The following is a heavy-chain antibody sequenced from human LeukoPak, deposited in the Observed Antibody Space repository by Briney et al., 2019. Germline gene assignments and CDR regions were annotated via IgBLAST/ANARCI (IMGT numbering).Heavy chain of an antibody. V-gene: IGHV3-66*01. J-gene: IGHJ4*02. Sequence: GGSLRLSCAASGFTVSSNYMSWVRQAPGKGLEWVSVIYSGGSTYYADSVKGRFTISRDNSKNTLYLQMNSLRAEDTAVYYCARAPTPTRGIAISGVGYWGQGTLVTVSS. CDR3: ARAPTPTRGIAISGVGY. D-gene: IGHD2-21*01. CDR2: IYSGGST. CDR1: GFTVSSNY.